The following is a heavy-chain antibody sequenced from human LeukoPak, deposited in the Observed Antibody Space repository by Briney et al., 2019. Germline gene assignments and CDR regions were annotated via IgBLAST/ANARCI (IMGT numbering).Heavy chain of an antibody. V-gene: IGHV1-69-2*01. J-gene: IGHJ6*03. CDR3: AGKGLEMATINPRYYYYYMDV. CDR2: VDPEDGET. D-gene: IGHD5-24*01. CDR1: GYTFTDYY. Sequence: ASVKVSCKVSGYTFTDYYMHWVQQALGKGLEWMGLVDPEDGETIYAEKFQGRVAITADTSTDTAYMELSSLRSENTAVYYCAGKGLEMATINPRYYYYYMDVWGKGTTVTVSS.